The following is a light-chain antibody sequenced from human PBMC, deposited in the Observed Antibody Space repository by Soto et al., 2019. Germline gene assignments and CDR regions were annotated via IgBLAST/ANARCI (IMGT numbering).Light chain of an antibody. CDR2: GAS. Sequence: ESMLTQSPGTLSLSPGERATRSCRASRSVSTRYITWYQQKPGQAPRLLIYGASIRATGIPDRFSGSGSATDFTLTISRLEAEDFAVYYCQQFGDSPPAFTFGQGTKLEI. CDR3: QQFGDSPPAFT. V-gene: IGKV3-20*01. J-gene: IGKJ2*01. CDR1: RSVSTRY.